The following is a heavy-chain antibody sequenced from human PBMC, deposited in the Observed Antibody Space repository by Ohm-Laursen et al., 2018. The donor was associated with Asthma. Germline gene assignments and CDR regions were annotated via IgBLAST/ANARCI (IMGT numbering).Heavy chain of an antibody. CDR3: AKEAGYSSGWYVYYFDY. CDR1: GFTFSTYI. Sequence: SLRLSCAASGFTFSTYIMNWVRQAPGKGLEWVAVISYDGSNKYYADSVKGRFTISRDNSKNTLYLQMNSLRAEDTAVYYCAKEAGYSSGWYVYYFDYWGQGTLVTVSS. D-gene: IGHD6-19*01. J-gene: IGHJ4*02. V-gene: IGHV3-30*18. CDR2: ISYDGSNK.